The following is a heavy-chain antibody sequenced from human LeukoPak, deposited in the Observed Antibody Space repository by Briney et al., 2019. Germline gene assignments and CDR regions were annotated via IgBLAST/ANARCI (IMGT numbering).Heavy chain of an antibody. CDR2: IFVGGST. CDR3: ARGGWNKFDY. D-gene: IGHD3-22*01. CDR1: GGSINSYY. J-gene: IGHJ4*02. V-gene: IGHV4-59*01. Sequence: SETLSLTCTVSGGSINSYYWSWIRQSPGKGLEWIGHIFVGGSTNHNPSLKSRVTISVDTSRNQFFLNLASVTAADTAVYYCARGGWNKFDYWGQGTLVTVSS.